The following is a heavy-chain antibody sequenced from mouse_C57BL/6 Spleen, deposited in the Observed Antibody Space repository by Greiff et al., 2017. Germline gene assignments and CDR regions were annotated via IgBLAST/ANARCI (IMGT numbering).Heavy chain of an antibody. V-gene: IGHV3-6*01. CDR3: ARVDYGYSWFAY. Sequence: EVKLVESGPGLVKPSQSLSLTCSVTGYSITSGYYWNWIRQFPGNKLEWMGYISYDGSNNYNPSLKNRISITRDTSKNQFFLKLNSVTTEDTATYYCARVDYGYSWFAYWGQGTLVTVSA. CDR2: ISYDGSN. D-gene: IGHD2-2*01. CDR1: GYSITSGYY. J-gene: IGHJ3*01.